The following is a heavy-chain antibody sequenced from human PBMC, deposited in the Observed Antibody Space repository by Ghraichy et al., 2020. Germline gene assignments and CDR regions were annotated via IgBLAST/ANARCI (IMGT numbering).Heavy chain of an antibody. CDR1: DVSMNSPF. V-gene: IGHV4-59*11. J-gene: IGHJ6*01. CDR2: IHYSGDS. D-gene: IGHD2/OR15-2a*01. Sequence: SETLSLTCSVSDVSMNSPFWSWIRQPPGKGLEWIVFIHYSGDSSYNTSLKSRVTMSLDMSTKDFYLKLRSVTAVDTAVYYCARVVISASMRYGVDVWGQGTTVTVSS. CDR3: ARVVISASMRYGVDV.